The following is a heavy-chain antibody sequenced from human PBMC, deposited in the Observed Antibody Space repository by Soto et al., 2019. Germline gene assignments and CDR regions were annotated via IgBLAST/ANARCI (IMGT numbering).Heavy chain of an antibody. CDR3: ARGVHYDSSGYYYFC. CDR1: GGTFSSYA. D-gene: IGHD3-22*01. J-gene: IGHJ4*02. V-gene: IGHV1-69*01. CDR2: ITPLFGTA. Sequence: QVQLVQSGAEVKKPGSSVKVSCKASGGTFSSYAIDWVRQAPGQGLEWMGGITPLFGTANYAQKFQGKITITADESTSTAYMELRSLRSEDTAVYYCARGVHYDSSGYYYFCWGQGTLVTVSS.